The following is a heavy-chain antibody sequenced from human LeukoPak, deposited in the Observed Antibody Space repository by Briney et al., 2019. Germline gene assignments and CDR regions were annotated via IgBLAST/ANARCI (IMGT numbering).Heavy chain of an antibody. CDR1: GLTLSNYY. Sequence: GGSLRLSCAASGLTLSNYYMSWIRQAPGKGLEWVSYISNIGSTTHHADSEKGRFTISRDNAKNSLYLQMNSLRAEDTAVYYCASDISNKGFDYWGQGTLVTVSS. CDR3: ASDISNKGFDY. D-gene: IGHD3-3*02. V-gene: IGHV3-11*04. J-gene: IGHJ4*02. CDR2: ISNIGSTT.